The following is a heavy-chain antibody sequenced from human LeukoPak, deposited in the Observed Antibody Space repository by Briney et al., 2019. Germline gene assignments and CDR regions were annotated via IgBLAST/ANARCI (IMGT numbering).Heavy chain of an antibody. D-gene: IGHD2-2*01. CDR3: ARDPEGYCSSTSCLHFDP. J-gene: IGHJ5*02. CDR2: ISSSSSYI. Sequence: GGSLRLSCAASGFTFSSYSMNWVRQAPGMGLEWVSSISSSSSYIYYADSVKGRFTISRDNAKNSLYLQMNSLRAEDTAVYYCARDPEGYCSSTSCLHFDPWGQGTLVTVSS. CDR1: GFTFSSYS. V-gene: IGHV3-21*01.